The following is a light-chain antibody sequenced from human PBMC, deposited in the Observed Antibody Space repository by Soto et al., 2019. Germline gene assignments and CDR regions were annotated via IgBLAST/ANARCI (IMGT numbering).Light chain of an antibody. CDR1: QSVLYSSNNKNY. Sequence: DIVMTQSPDSLAVSLGERATINCKSSQSVLYSSNNKNYLAWYQQKPGQPPKVLIHWASTRESGVPDRFSGSESGTDFTLTISSLQAEDVAVYYCQQYYSTPLFGQGTKLEI. J-gene: IGKJ2*01. CDR2: WAS. CDR3: QQYYSTPL. V-gene: IGKV4-1*01.